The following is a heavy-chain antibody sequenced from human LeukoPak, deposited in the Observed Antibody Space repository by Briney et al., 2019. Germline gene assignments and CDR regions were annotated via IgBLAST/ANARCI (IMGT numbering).Heavy chain of an antibody. Sequence: SQTLSLTCTVSGGSISSGDYYWGWIRQPPGKGLEWLGYIYYSGSTYYNPSLKSRVTISVDTSKNQFSLKLSSVTAADTAVYYCARVNCSGGSCYWDGAFDIWGQGTMVTVSS. CDR1: GGSISSGDYY. CDR3: ARVNCSGGSCYWDGAFDI. D-gene: IGHD2-15*01. CDR2: IYYSGST. V-gene: IGHV4-30-4*08. J-gene: IGHJ3*02.